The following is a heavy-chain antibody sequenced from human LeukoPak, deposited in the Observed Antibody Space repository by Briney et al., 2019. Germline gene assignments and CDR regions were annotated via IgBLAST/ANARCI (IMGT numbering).Heavy chain of an antibody. J-gene: IGHJ6*02. D-gene: IGHD4-11*01. CDR2: IYTSGST. CDR1: GGSISSGSYY. V-gene: IGHV4-61*02. Sequence: SQTLSLTCTVSGGSISSGSYYWSWIRQPAGKGLEWIGRIYTSGSTNYNPSLKSRVTISVDTSKNQFSLKLSSVTAADTAVYYCARSRVDYNPPDYYYYGMDVWGQGTTVTVSS. CDR3: ARSRVDYNPPDYYYYGMDV.